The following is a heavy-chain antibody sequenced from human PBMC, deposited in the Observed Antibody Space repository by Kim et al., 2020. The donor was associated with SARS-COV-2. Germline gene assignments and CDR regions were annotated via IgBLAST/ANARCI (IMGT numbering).Heavy chain of an antibody. Sequence: GRFTISRDNAKNSLYLQMNSLRAEDTAVYYCARDGGYYYDTSGYSFQSYYWGQGTLVTVSS. D-gene: IGHD3-22*01. CDR3: ARDGGYYYDTSGYSFQSYY. J-gene: IGHJ4*02. V-gene: IGHV3-11*06.